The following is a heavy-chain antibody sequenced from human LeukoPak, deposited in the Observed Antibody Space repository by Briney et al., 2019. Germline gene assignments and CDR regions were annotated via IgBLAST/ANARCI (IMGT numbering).Heavy chain of an antibody. J-gene: IGHJ4*02. D-gene: IGHD6-19*01. CDR1: GGSISSYY. CDR2: IYYSGST. Sequence: PSETLSLTCTVSGGSISSYYWSWLRQPPGKGLEWVGYIYYSGSTNYNPSLKSRVTISVDTSKNQFSLKLSSVTAADTAVYYCARHLSSGRDPSPHPFDYWGQGTLVTVSS. CDR3: ARHLSSGRDPSPHPFDY. V-gene: IGHV4-59*08.